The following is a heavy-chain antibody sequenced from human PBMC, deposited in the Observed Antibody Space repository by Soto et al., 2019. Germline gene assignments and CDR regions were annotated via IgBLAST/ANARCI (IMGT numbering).Heavy chain of an antibody. Sequence: GGSLRLSCAASGFTFSSYAMSWVRQAPGKGLEWVSAISGSGGSTYYADSVKDRFTISRDNSKNTLYLQMNSLRAEDTAVYYCAKRASFYDFWSGYYPGFDPWGQGTLVTVSS. D-gene: IGHD3-3*01. CDR3: AKRASFYDFWSGYYPGFDP. J-gene: IGHJ5*02. CDR2: ISGSGGST. V-gene: IGHV3-23*01. CDR1: GFTFSSYA.